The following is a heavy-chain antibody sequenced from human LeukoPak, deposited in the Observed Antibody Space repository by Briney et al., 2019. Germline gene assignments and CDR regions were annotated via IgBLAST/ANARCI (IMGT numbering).Heavy chain of an antibody. Sequence: GGSLRLSCAASGFTFSSYGMHWVRQAPGKGLEWVAVISYDGSNKYYADSVKGRFTISRDNSKNTLYLQMNSLRAEDTAVYYCAKSGYCSGGSCYSGFDPWGQGTLVTVSS. CDR3: AKSGYCSGGSCYSGFDP. CDR2: ISYDGSNK. J-gene: IGHJ5*02. V-gene: IGHV3-30*18. D-gene: IGHD2-15*01. CDR1: GFTFSSYG.